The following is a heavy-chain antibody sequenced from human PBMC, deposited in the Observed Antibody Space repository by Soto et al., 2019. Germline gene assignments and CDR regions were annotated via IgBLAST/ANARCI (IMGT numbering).Heavy chain of an antibody. Sequence: QVQLQQWGAGLLKPSETLSLTCAVYGGSFSGYYWSWIRQPPGKGLEWIGEINHSGSTNYNPSLKSRVTLSVDTSKNQFSLKLSSVTAADTAVYYCARAAGYCTNGVCYYMDVWGKGTTVTVSS. D-gene: IGHD2-8*01. CDR2: INHSGST. CDR3: ARAAGYCTNGVCYYMDV. CDR1: GGSFSGYY. J-gene: IGHJ6*03. V-gene: IGHV4-34*01.